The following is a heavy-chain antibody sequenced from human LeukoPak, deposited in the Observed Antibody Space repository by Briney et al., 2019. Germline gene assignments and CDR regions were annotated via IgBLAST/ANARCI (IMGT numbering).Heavy chain of an antibody. D-gene: IGHD3-22*01. CDR2: INHSGST. Sequence: SETVSLTCAVYGGSFSGYYWSWFRQPPGKGLEWIGEINHSGSTNYNPSLKSRVTISVDTSKNQFSLKLSSVTAADTAVYYCARGPPYDSSGYYYPEDYYYMDVWGKGTTVTVSS. V-gene: IGHV4-34*01. CDR3: ARGPPYDSSGYYYPEDYYYMDV. CDR1: GGSFSGYY. J-gene: IGHJ6*03.